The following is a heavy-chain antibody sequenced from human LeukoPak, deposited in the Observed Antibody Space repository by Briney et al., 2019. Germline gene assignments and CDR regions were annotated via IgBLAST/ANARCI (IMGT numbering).Heavy chain of an antibody. J-gene: IGHJ4*02. CDR2: ISDSGGST. CDR1: GFTFSAYA. CDR3: AKGGCSSTSCYVDSYIDY. D-gene: IGHD2-2*01. Sequence: GGSLRLSCAASGFTFSAYAMGWVRQAPKKGLEWVPVISDSGGSTNYADSVKGRFTISRDNSKNTLHLQMNSLRAEDTAVYFCAKGGCSSTSCYVDSYIDYWGQGTLVTVSS. V-gene: IGHV3-23*01.